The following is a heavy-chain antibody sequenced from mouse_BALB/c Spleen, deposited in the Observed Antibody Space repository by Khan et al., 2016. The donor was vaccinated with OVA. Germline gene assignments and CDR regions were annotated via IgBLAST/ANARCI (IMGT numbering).Heavy chain of an antibody. D-gene: IGHD2-3*01. CDR3: ARDGSRYNYAMDY. CDR2: ISSSGSP. Sequence: QLEESGPGLVKPSQSLSLTCTVTGYSITSDYAWNWIRQFPGNKLEWMGSISSSGSPNYNPALKSRISITRDTSKNQFFLQLNSVTTEDTATYYCARDGSRYNYAMDYWGQGTSVTVSS. J-gene: IGHJ4*01. V-gene: IGHV3-2*02. CDR1: GYSITSDYA.